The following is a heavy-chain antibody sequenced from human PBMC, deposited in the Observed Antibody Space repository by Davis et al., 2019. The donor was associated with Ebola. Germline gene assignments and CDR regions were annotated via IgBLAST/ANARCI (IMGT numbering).Heavy chain of an antibody. V-gene: IGHV3-74*01. Sequence: GESLKISCAASGFTFSRYWMHWVRQAPGKGLVWVSRIDNDGTGTTYGDSVKGRFTISRDDAKNLLFLQMNSLRVEDTAIYYCARDPYRGSYQTSYFDYWGQGTLVTVSS. CDR2: IDNDGTGT. D-gene: IGHD1-26*01. J-gene: IGHJ4*02. CDR3: ARDPYRGSYQTSYFDY. CDR1: GFTFSRYW.